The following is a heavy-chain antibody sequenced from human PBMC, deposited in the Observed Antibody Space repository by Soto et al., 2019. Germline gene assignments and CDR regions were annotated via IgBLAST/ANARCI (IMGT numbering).Heavy chain of an antibody. CDR1: GDSVSNNSGT. CDR2: TYYRSKWYN. J-gene: IGHJ2*01. CDR3: TRGRLLYWYFDL. D-gene: IGHD3-16*01. V-gene: IGHV6-1*01. Sequence: SQTLSLTCALSGDSVSNNSGTWNWIRQSPSRGLEWLGRTYYRSKWYNDYALSVKSRITINSDTSKNQFSLQLISVTPEDTAVYYCTRGRLLYWYFDLWGRGTLVAVSS.